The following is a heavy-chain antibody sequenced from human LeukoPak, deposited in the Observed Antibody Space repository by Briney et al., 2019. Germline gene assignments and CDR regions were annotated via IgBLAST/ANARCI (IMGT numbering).Heavy chain of an antibody. CDR3: ARHRGYSSSAEFDY. Sequence: SQTLSLTCTVSGGSISSGGYYWSWIRQPPGKGLEWIGYIYTSGSTNYNPSLKSRVTISVDTSKNQFSLKLSSVTAADTAVYYCARHRGYSSSAEFDYWGQGTLVTVSS. J-gene: IGHJ4*02. V-gene: IGHV4-61*09. CDR1: GGSISSGGYY. D-gene: IGHD6-6*01. CDR2: IYTSGST.